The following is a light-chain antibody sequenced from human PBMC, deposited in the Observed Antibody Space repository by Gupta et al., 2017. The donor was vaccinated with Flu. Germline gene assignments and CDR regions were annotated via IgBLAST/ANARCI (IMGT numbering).Light chain of an antibody. CDR1: QSISSY. V-gene: IGKV1-39*01. CDR2: AAS. CDR3: QQSYSTLRT. J-gene: IGKJ1*01. Sequence: DIRMTQSPCSLSAAVGDRVTITCRASQSISSYLNWYQQKPGKAPKLLIYAASSLQSGVPSRFSGSGSGTDFTLTISSLQPEDFATYYCQQSYSTLRTFGQGTKVEIK.